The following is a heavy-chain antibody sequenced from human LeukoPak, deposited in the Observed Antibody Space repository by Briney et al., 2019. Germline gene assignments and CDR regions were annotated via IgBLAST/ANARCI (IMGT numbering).Heavy chain of an antibody. D-gene: IGHD1-26*01. Sequence: KSSETLSLTCAVSGGSISSGAYSWSWIRQPPRKGLEWIGYVYYSGGTYYNPSLKSRVTISVDTSKNQFSLKLSSVTAADTAVYYCARVPVNIWENWFDPWGQGTLVTVSS. CDR1: GGSISSGAYS. CDR3: ARVPVNIWENWFDP. CDR2: VYYSGGT. J-gene: IGHJ5*02. V-gene: IGHV4-30-4*07.